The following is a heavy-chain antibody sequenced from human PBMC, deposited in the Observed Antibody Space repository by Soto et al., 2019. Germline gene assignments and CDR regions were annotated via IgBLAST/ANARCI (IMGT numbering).Heavy chain of an antibody. CDR2: ISSNGGST. D-gene: IGHD3-10*01. CDR1: GFTFSSYA. Sequence: GGSLRLSCAASGFTFSSYAMHWVRQAPGKGLEYVSAISSNGGSTYYANSVKGRFTISRDNSKNTLYLQMGSLRAEDMAVYYCASDSFGELLGYWGQGTLVTVSS. CDR3: ASDSFGELLGY. J-gene: IGHJ4*02. V-gene: IGHV3-64*01.